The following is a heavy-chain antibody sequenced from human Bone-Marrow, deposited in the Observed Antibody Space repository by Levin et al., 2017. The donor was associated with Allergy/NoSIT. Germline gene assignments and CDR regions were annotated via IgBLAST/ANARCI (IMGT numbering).Heavy chain of an antibody. D-gene: IGHD2-2*02. CDR1: GGTIRNRDYY. CDR3: AGAPCGTNCYKELRFDP. V-gene: IGHV4-30-4*01. Sequence: SQTLSLTCTVSGGTIRNRDYYWSWIRQPPGMGLEWLGYIYYTGYTYYNPSLKSRLTISVDTSMNQFSLKLNSVTAADTAVYYCAGAPCGTNCYKELRFDPWGQGTLVTVSS. CDR2: IYYTGYT. J-gene: IGHJ5*02.